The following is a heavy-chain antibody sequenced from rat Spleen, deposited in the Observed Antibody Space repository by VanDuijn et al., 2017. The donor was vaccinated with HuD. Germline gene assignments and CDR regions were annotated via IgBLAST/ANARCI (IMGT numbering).Heavy chain of an antibody. CDR3: ASSGTDYYYYWFAY. D-gene: IGHD1-6*01. J-gene: IGHJ3*01. V-gene: IGHV3-1*01. CDR1: GYSITSNY. Sequence: EVQLQESGPGLVKPSQSLSLTCSVTGYSITSNYWGWIRKFPGNKMEWMGYISYSGSTSYNPSLKSRISITRDTSKNQFFLQLNSVTTEDTATYYCASSGTDYYYYWFAYWGQGTLVTVSS. CDR2: ISYSGST.